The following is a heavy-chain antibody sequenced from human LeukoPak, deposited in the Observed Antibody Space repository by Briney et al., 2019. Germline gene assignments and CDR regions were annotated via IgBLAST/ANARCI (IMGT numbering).Heavy chain of an antibody. J-gene: IGHJ6*02. CDR1: GFTFGDYA. CDR2: IRRRAFGETA. V-gene: IGHV3-49*04. CDR3: TREGAAAAYGMDV. D-gene: IGHD6-13*01. Sequence: GSLRLSCAASGFTFGDYAVSWVRRAPGRGLGWVGLIRRRAFGETADYAASVKGRFTISRDDSKSIAYLQMNSLKTEDTAVYYCTREGAAAAYGMDVWGQGTTVTVSS.